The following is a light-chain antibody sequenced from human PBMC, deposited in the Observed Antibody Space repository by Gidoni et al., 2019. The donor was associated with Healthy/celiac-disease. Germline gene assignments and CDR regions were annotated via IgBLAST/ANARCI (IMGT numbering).Light chain of an antibody. CDR1: QSVLYSSNNKNY. J-gene: IGKJ2*01. V-gene: IGKV4-1*01. CDR2: WAS. Sequence: DIVMTQSPDSLAVYLGERATINCKSSQSVLYSSNNKNYLAWYQQKPGQPPKLLIYWASTRESGVPDRFSGSGSGTDFTLTISSLQAEDVAVYYCQQSYSTPYTFXQXTKLEIK. CDR3: QQSYSTPYT.